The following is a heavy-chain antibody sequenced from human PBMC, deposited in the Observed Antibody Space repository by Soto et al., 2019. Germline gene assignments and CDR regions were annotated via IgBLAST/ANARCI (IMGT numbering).Heavy chain of an antibody. J-gene: IGHJ4*02. CDR2: ISYSGST. CDR1: GGSISSGNYY. Sequence: SETLSLTCTVSGGSISSGNYYWSWIRQPPGKGLEWIGFISYSGSTYYNASLKSRVTISVDKSKNQFSLKLSSVTAADTAVYFCARVAVSGTRFDYWGQGTLVTVSS. D-gene: IGHD6-19*01. CDR3: ARVAVSGTRFDY. V-gene: IGHV4-30-4*01.